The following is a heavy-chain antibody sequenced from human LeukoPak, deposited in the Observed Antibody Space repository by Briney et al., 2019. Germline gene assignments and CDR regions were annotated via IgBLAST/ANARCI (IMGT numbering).Heavy chain of an antibody. Sequence: GGSLRLSCAASGFTFSRHSMNWVRQAPGKGLEWVSYSSSSSSTIYYADSVQGRFTISRDNAKNSLYLQMNSLRAEDTAVYYCARASAAGIRYPFDYWGQGTLVTVSS. D-gene: IGHD6-13*01. CDR3: ARASAAGIRYPFDY. V-gene: IGHV3-48*01. CDR2: SSSSSSTI. J-gene: IGHJ4*02. CDR1: GFTFSRHS.